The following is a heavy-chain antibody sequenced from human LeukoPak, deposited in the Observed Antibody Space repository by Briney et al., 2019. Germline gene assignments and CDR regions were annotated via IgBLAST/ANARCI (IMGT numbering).Heavy chain of an antibody. D-gene: IGHD6-13*01. CDR2: INPNTVAT. Sequence: ASVRVSFTTSVFIFTGDYIHWVRQDPGQGLEWMGWINPNTVATQYTDHFQGRVNITRDTSISTVYMYFSRLRSDDTAVYSWARDMAPTIAAESWFDPWGQGTLITVSS. CDR1: VFIFTGDY. V-gene: IGHV1-2*02. J-gene: IGHJ5*02. CDR3: ARDMAPTIAAESWFDP.